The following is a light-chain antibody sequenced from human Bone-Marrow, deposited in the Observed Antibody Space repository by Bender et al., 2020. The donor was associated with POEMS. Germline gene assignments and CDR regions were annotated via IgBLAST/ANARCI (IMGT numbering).Light chain of an antibody. V-gene: IGLV1-44*01. CDR2: DNN. J-gene: IGLJ3*02. CDR1: SYNIGYNY. CDR3: AAWEDSLNGWV. Sequence: QSVLTHPPSVSAAPGQTVTISCSGTSYNIGYNYVSWYQQVPGTAPKLLIYDNNQRPSGVPDRFSGSKSGTSASLAISGLQSEDEADYYCAAWEDSLNGWVFGGGTKLTVL.